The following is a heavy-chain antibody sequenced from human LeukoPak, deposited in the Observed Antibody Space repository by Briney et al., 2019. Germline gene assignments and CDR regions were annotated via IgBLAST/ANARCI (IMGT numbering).Heavy chain of an antibody. J-gene: IGHJ5*02. Sequence: GASVKVSCKASGGTFSSYAISWVRQAPGQGLEWMGGIIPIFGTANYAQKFQGRVTITTDESTSTAYRELSSLRSEDTAVYYCARDCGGDCYFSSWGQGTLVTVSS. CDR1: GGTFSSYA. V-gene: IGHV1-69*05. CDR3: ARDCGGDCYFSS. CDR2: IIPIFGTA. D-gene: IGHD2-21*02.